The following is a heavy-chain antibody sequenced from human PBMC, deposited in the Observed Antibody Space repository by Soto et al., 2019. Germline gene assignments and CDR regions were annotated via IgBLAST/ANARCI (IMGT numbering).Heavy chain of an antibody. CDR3: ARDQALLETTVVTPWLDY. CDR2: IIPILGIA. D-gene: IGHD4-17*01. V-gene: IGHV1-69*08. CDR1: GGTFSSYT. J-gene: IGHJ4*02. Sequence: QVQLVQSGAEVKKPGSSVKVSCKASGGTFSSYTISWVRQAPGQGLEWMGRIIPILGIANYAQKFQGRVTTTADKSTSTAYMELSSLRSEDTAVYYCARDQALLETTVVTPWLDYWGQGTLVTVSS.